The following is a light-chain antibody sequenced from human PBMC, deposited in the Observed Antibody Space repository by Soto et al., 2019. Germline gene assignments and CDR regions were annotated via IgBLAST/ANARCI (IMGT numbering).Light chain of an antibody. CDR3: ISYAGSNNYV. Sequence: SVLTQPPSASGSPGQSVTISCTGTSRDVGGYNYVSWYQQHPGKAPKLMIYEVSKRPSGVPDRFSGSKSGNTASLTVSGLQAEDEADYYCISYAGSNNYVFGTGTKVTVL. CDR2: EVS. V-gene: IGLV2-8*01. J-gene: IGLJ1*01. CDR1: SRDVGGYNY.